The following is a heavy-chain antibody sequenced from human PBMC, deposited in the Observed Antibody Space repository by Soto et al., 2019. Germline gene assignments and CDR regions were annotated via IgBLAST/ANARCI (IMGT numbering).Heavy chain of an antibody. V-gene: IGHV3-23*01. CDR1: GFTFSSYA. CDR3: AKAPVVVAAQYYFDY. J-gene: IGHJ4*02. D-gene: IGHD2-15*01. CDR2: ISGRSGST. Sequence: GGSLRLSCAASGFTFSSYAMSWVRQAPRKGLEWVSAISGRSGSTYYADSVKGRFTISRDNSKNKLYLQMNSLRAEDTAVYYCAKAPVVVAAQYYFDYWGQGTLVTVSS.